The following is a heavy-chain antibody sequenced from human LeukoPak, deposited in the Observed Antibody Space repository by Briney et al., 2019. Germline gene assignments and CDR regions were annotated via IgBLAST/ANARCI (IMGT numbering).Heavy chain of an antibody. Sequence: PSQTLSLTCTVSGGSISSYYWSWIRQPPGKGLEWIGYIYYSGSTNYNPSLKSRVTISVDTSKNQFSLKLSSVTAADTAVYYCARCESFYYYMDVWGKGTTVTVSS. CDR1: GGSISSYY. V-gene: IGHV4-59*12. CDR3: ARCESFYYYMDV. J-gene: IGHJ6*03. D-gene: IGHD2/OR15-2a*01. CDR2: IYYSGST.